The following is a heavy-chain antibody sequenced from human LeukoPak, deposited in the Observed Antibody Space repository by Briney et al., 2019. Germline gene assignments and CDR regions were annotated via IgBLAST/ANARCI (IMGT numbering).Heavy chain of an antibody. CDR3: AKDSLADIDY. V-gene: IGHV3-30*02. J-gene: IGHJ4*02. Sequence: GGSLRLSCAASGFIFSTYGMYWVRLAPGKGLEWVAFIRHDGSIKNYADSVKGRSTISRDNSKNTLYLQMNSLRAEDTAVYYCAKDSLADIDYWGQGTLVTVSS. D-gene: IGHD3-16*01. CDR2: IRHDGSIK. CDR1: GFIFSTYG.